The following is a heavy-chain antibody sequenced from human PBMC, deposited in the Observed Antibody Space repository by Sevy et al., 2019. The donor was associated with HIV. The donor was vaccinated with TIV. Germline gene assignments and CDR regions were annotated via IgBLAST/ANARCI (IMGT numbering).Heavy chain of an antibody. CDR3: ARDMGGYSGYNYGPIDY. V-gene: IGHV3-43D*04. J-gene: IGHJ4*02. D-gene: IGHD5-18*01. CDR2: ITWNSGTT. Sequence: GGSLRLSCAASGFTFGDYALHWVRQPPGRGLEWLSLITWNSGTTYYADSVKGRFTISRDNSKKSLYLQMHSLRAEDTAFCDCARDMGGYSGYNYGPIDYWGQGTLVTVSS. CDR1: GFTFGDYA.